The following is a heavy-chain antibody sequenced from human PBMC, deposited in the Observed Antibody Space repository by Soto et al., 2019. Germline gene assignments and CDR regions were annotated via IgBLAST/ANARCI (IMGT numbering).Heavy chain of an antibody. CDR1: VFTFDSPYSHG. V-gene: IGHV3-23*01. J-gene: IGHJ4*01. CDR2: ISSNGANT. D-gene: IGHD2-8*01. Sequence: LXLSCAASVFTFDSPYSHGMSWVRQSPGKGPEWVSTISSNGANTHYAESVKGRFTISKDASRKTVHLHMNSLRAEDTATYFCVSWVSAHFDYWGHGTPVTVYS. CDR3: VSWVSAHFDY.